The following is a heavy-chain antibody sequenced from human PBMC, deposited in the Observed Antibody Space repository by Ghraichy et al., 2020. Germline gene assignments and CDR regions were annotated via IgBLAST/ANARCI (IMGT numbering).Heavy chain of an antibody. V-gene: IGHV3-73*01. Sequence: GGSLRLSCAASGFTFRDSAIHWVRQASGKGLEWVGRIRSKANSYATANAASVRGRFTISRDDSKNTAYLQMNSLTTEDTAVYYCTTPAGYGDYGNAFDIWGQGTMVTVSS. D-gene: IGHD4-17*01. J-gene: IGHJ3*02. CDR2: IRSKANSYAT. CDR3: TTPAGYGDYGNAFDI. CDR1: GFTFRDSA.